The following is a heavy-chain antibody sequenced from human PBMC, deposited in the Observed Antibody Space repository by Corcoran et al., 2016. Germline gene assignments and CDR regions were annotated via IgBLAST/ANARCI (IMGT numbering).Heavy chain of an antibody. J-gene: IGHJ6*02. Sequence: EVQLVESGGGLIQPGGSLRLSCAASGFTVSSNYMSWVRQAPGKGLEWGSVFYSGGSTYYADSVRGRFTISRDTSKDTLYLQMNSRRAGATAVYYWARERMGVGATSYYYYGMDVWGQGTTFTVSS. D-gene: IGHD1-26*01. V-gene: IGHV3-53*01. CDR3: ARERMGVGATSYYYYGMDV. CDR1: GFTVSSNY. CDR2: FYSGGST.